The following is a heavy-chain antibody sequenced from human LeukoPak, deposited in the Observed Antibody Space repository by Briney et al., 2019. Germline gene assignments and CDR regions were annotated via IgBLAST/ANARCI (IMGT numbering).Heavy chain of an antibody. Sequence: GGSLRLSCAASGFTFRSYGMDWVRQAPGKGLEWVAFIRYDGNNKDYADSVKGRFTISRDNSKNTLYLQMNSLRVEDTAVYYCAKGYGDLVAFDTWGQGTMVTVSS. V-gene: IGHV3-30*02. CDR1: GFTFRSYG. J-gene: IGHJ3*02. CDR3: AKGYGDLVAFDT. D-gene: IGHD4-17*01. CDR2: IRYDGNNK.